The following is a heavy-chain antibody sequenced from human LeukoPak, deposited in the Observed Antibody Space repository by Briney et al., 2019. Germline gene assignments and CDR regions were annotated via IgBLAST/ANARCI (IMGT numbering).Heavy chain of an antibody. V-gene: IGHV4-39*01. Sequence: SETLSLTCTVSGDSISSSTYYWGWIRQPPGKGLEWIGSIYYSGSTYYNPSLKSRVTISVDTSKNQFSLRLRSVSDADTAVYYCARGEQWLVQERGNYFDYWGQGTLVTVSS. CDR1: GDSISSSTYY. CDR3: ARGEQWLVQERGNYFDY. J-gene: IGHJ4*02. CDR2: IYYSGST. D-gene: IGHD6-19*01.